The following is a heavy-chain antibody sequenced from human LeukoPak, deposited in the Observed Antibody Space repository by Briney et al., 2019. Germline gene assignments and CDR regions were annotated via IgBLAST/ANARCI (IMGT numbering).Heavy chain of an antibody. CDR2: ISSSGGTI. J-gene: IGHJ4*02. CDR3: ARGGGRGDYNERYYFDY. V-gene: IGHV3-48*04. CDR1: GFTFSSYG. Sequence: PGGSLRLSCAASGFTFSSYGMSWVRQAPGKGLEWVSYISSSGGTIFYSDSVKGRFTISRDNAKNSLHLQMNSLRAEDTAVYHCARGGGRGDYNERYYFDYWGQGTLVTVSS. D-gene: IGHD3-22*01.